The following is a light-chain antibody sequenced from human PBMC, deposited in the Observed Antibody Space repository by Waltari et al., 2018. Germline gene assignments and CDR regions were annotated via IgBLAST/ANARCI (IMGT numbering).Light chain of an antibody. Sequence: DIQLTQSPSSLSASVGDRVTITCRASQSIASYLNWYRQKPGKAPKFLIYSASSLQSGVPSRFSGSRSGTDFTLTINSLQPEDFAVYYCQQSYTSPFTFGPGTRVDIK. CDR2: SAS. J-gene: IGKJ3*01. V-gene: IGKV1-39*01. CDR1: QSIASY. CDR3: QQSYTSPFT.